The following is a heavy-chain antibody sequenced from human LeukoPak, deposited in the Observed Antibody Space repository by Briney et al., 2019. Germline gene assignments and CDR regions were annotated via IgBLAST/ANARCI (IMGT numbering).Heavy chain of an antibody. Sequence: GGSLRLSCAASGFTFSSYGMHWVRQAPGKGLEWVAVIWYVGSNKYYADSVKGRFTISRDNSKNTLYLQMNSLRAEDTAVYYCAKDSTAIESSAFDIWGQGTMVTVSS. J-gene: IGHJ3*02. CDR3: AKDSTAIESSAFDI. V-gene: IGHV3-33*06. CDR1: GFTFSSYG. D-gene: IGHD2-2*01. CDR2: IWYVGSNK.